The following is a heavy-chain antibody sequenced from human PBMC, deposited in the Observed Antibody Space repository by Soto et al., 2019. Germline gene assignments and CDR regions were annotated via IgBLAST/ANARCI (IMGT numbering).Heavy chain of an antibody. CDR1: GFTFSSYS. D-gene: IGHD6-13*01. CDR2: ISSSSSTI. J-gene: IGHJ5*02. Sequence: EVQLVESGGGLVQPGGSLRLSCAASGFTFSSYSMNWVRQAPGKGLEWVSYISSSSSTIYYADSAKGRFTISRDNAKNSLYPQMNSLRDEDKAVYYCARHPDRIAEIGWFDPWGQGTLVTVSS. V-gene: IGHV3-48*02. CDR3: ARHPDRIAEIGWFDP.